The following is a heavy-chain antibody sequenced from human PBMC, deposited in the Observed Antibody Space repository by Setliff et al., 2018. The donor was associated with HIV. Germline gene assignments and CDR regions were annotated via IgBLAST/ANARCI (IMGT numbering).Heavy chain of an antibody. CDR3: ARRADWFDL. CDR1: GYSFTSFG. CDR2: MSDYNRNT. Sequence: AASVKVSCTASGYSFTSFGISWVRQAPGQGLEWVGWMSDYNRNTEHAEKFRGRVTLTKDISTSTAYMELRSLRLDDTAVYYCARRADWFDLWGQGTLVTVSS. V-gene: IGHV1-18*01. J-gene: IGHJ5*02.